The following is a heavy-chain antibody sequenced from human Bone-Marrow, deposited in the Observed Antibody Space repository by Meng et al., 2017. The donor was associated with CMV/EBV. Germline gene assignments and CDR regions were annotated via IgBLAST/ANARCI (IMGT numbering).Heavy chain of an antibody. J-gene: IGHJ6*02. V-gene: IGHV4-59*01. D-gene: IGHD3-3*01. CDR3: ARDPGGPTIFGSYGMDV. Sequence: SETLSLTCTVSGGSISSYYWSWIRQPPGKGLEWIGYIYYSGSTNYNPSLKSRVTISVDTSKNQFSLKLSSVTAADTAVYYCARDPGGPTIFGSYGMDVWGQGTTVTVSS. CDR1: GGSISSYY. CDR2: IYYSGST.